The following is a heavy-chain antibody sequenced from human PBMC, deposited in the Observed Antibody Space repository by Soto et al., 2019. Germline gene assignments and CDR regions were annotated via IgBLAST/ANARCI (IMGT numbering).Heavy chain of an antibody. Sequence: EVQLVQSGAELKKPGESLRISCKGSGYRFTTYWINWVRQMPGKGLEWMGRIDPSDSYTNYSPSFQGHVTMSADKSINTAYLQWSSLKASDTAMYFCATRELGCGPTSCYTNFYYGLDVWGQGTTVTVSS. D-gene: IGHD2-2*02. CDR1: GYRFTTYW. CDR2: IDPSDSYT. V-gene: IGHV5-10-1*03. CDR3: ATRELGCGPTSCYTNFYYGLDV. J-gene: IGHJ6*02.